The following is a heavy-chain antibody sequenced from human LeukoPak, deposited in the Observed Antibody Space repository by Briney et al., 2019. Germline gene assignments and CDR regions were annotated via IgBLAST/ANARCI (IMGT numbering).Heavy chain of an antibody. D-gene: IGHD6-13*01. CDR2: INPNSGGT. J-gene: IGHJ6*02. CDR1: GYTFTGYY. V-gene: IGHV1-2*04. CDR3: ARDLYSSSWPRYYYYGMDV. Sequence: GASVKVSCKASGYTFTGYYMHWVRQAPGQGLEWMGWINPNSGGTNYAQKFQGWVTMTRDTSISTAYMELSRLRSDDTAVYYCARDLYSSSWPRYYYYGMDVWGQGTTVTVSS.